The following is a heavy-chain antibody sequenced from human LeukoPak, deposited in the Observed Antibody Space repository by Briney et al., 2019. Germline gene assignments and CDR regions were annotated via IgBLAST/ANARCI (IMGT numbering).Heavy chain of an antibody. J-gene: IGHJ4*02. CDR1: GGSFSGYY. CDR2: INHSGST. CDR3: ASPTVDTAMVHPPAYDY. D-gene: IGHD5-18*01. Sequence: SETLSLTCAVYGGSFSGYYWSWIRQPPGEGLEWIGEINHSGSTNYNPSLKSRVTISVDTSKNQFSLKLSSVTAADTAVYYCASPTVDTAMVHPPAYDYWGQGTLVTVSS. V-gene: IGHV4-34*01.